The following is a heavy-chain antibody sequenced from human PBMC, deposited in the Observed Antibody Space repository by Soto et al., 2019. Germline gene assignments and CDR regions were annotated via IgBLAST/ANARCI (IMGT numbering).Heavy chain of an antibody. CDR3: VRSFYDSSVSYGRFDY. D-gene: IGHD3-22*01. CDR1: GFTFSTYW. CDR2: INGEGTST. J-gene: IGHJ4*02. V-gene: IGHV3-74*01. Sequence: EAQMVESGGGLVQPGGSLRLSCAASGFTFSTYWIHWIRQATGKGLVWVSRINGEGTSTSYADSVKGRFTISRGNAKNTLYLQLKSLGADDTAVYYCVRSFYDSSVSYGRFDYWGQGTLVTVS.